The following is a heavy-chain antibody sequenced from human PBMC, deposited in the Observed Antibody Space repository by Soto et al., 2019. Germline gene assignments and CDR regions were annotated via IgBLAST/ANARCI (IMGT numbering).Heavy chain of an antibody. Sequence: GESRKISCKGSGYSFTSYWIGWVRQMPGKGLEWMGIIYPGDSDTRYSPSFQGQVTISADKSISTAYLQWSSLKASDTAMYYCARSTAGFGELSDAFDIWGQGTMVTVSS. CDR3: ARSTAGFGELSDAFDI. CDR2: IYPGDSDT. J-gene: IGHJ3*02. CDR1: GYSFTSYW. D-gene: IGHD3-10*01. V-gene: IGHV5-51*01.